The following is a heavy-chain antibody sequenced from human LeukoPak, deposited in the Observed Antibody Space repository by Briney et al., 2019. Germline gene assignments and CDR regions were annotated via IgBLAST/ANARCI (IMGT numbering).Heavy chain of an antibody. CDR3: AQKAPYSPGYSQN. J-gene: IGHJ1*01. CDR1: GGSITAYY. Sequence: SETLSLTCTVSGGSITAYYWSWIRQPPGKGLEWIGYIYHSGTTNYNPSLKSRVTISVDTSKSKFSLRLTSVTAADTAVYYCAQKAPYSPGYSQNWGQGTLVTVSS. V-gene: IGHV4-59*01. CDR2: IYHSGTT. D-gene: IGHD2-15*01.